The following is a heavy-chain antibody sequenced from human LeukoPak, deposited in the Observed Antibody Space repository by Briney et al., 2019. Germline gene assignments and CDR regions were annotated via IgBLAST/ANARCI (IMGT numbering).Heavy chain of an antibody. CDR3: AKTSGGRSWGGGTFDY. D-gene: IGHD6-13*01. CDR1: GFTFSSHA. Sequence: GGSLRLSCAGSGFTFSSHAVTWVRQAPGKGLEWVSAISGSGDSTYYADSVKGRFTISRDNSKNTLYLQMNSLRAEDTAVYYCAKTSGGRSWGGGTFDYWGRGTLVTVSS. CDR2: ISGSGDST. V-gene: IGHV3-23*01. J-gene: IGHJ4*02.